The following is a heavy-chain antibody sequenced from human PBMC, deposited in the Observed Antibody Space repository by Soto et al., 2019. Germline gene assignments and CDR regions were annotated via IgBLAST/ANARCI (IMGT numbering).Heavy chain of an antibody. CDR2: TSAYNGNT. CDR3: ARARATVTTERALGY. Sequence: EASVKVSCKASGYTFYSYDITWVRQAPGQGLEWMGTTSAYNGNTNFAQNLQGRVTMTIDKSTATAYMELNSLTSDDTAVYYCARARATVTTERALGYWGQGTLVTVSS. V-gene: IGHV1-18*01. CDR1: GYTFYSYD. D-gene: IGHD4-17*01. J-gene: IGHJ4*02.